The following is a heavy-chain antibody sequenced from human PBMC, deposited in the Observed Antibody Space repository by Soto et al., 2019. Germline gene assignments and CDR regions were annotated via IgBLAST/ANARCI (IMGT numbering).Heavy chain of an antibody. CDR3: AKDEVGAFYYYYYGMDV. D-gene: IGHD1-26*01. Sequence: GGSLRLSCAASGFTFSSYAMSWVRQAPGKGLEWVSAISGSGGSTYYADSVKGRFTISRDNSKNTLYLQMNSLRAEDTAVYYCAKDEVGAFYYYYYGMDVWGQGTTVTVSS. CDR2: ISGSGGST. CDR1: GFTFSSYA. V-gene: IGHV3-23*01. J-gene: IGHJ6*02.